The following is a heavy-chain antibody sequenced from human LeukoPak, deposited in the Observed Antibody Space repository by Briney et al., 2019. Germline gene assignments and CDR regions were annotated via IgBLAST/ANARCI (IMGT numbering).Heavy chain of an antibody. CDR2: IWYDGSNK. V-gene: IGHV3-33*01. CDR3: ARDSQPAAGGFDY. Sequence: PGGSLRLSCAASGFTFSSYGMHWVCQAPGKGLEWVAVIWYDGSNKYYADSVKGRFTISRDNSKNTLYLQMNSLRAEDTAVYYCARDSQPAAGGFDYWGQGTLVTVSS. CDR1: GFTFSSYG. J-gene: IGHJ4*02. D-gene: IGHD6-13*01.